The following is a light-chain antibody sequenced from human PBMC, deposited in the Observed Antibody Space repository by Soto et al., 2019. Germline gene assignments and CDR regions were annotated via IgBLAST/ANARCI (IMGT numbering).Light chain of an antibody. CDR1: QDITHF. V-gene: IGKV1-27*01. CDR3: QKYNKDSPAT. CDR2: GAS. Sequence: DIQLTQSPSSLSASVGDRVTFTCRASQDITHFLAWYQQRPGEVPRLLIYGASTLQSGVPSRFSGSGFGTAFTLTISSLQPEDEATYYCQKYNKDSPATFGPGTKVEIK. J-gene: IGKJ1*01.